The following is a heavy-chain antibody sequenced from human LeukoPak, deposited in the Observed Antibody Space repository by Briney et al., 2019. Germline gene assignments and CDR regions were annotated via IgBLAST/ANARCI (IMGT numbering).Heavy chain of an antibody. Sequence: GGSLRLSCAASGFTFSNAWMSWVRQAPGKGLEWVGRIKSKTDGGTTDYAAPVKGRFTISRDDSKNTLYLQMNSLKTEDTAVYYCTTGYSSGWYSANFDYWGQGTLVTVSS. D-gene: IGHD6-19*01. J-gene: IGHJ4*02. CDR2: IKSKTDGGTT. V-gene: IGHV3-15*01. CDR1: GFTFSNAW. CDR3: TTGYSSGWYSANFDY.